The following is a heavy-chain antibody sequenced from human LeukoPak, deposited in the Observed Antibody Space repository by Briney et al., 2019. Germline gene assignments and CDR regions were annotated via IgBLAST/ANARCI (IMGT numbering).Heavy chain of an antibody. Sequence: PGGALRLSCAASGFTFSSYGMHWVRQAPGKGLEWVAVISYDGSNKYYPDSVKGRFTISRDNSKNTLYLQMNSLRAEDTAVYHCAKDWFLLVGAVAGRYFDYWGQGTLVTVSS. CDR1: GFTFSSYG. J-gene: IGHJ4*02. V-gene: IGHV3-30*18. D-gene: IGHD6-19*01. CDR3: AKDWFLLVGAVAGRYFDY. CDR2: ISYDGSNK.